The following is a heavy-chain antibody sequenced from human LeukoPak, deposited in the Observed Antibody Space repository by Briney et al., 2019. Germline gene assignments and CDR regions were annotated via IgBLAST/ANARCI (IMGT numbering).Heavy chain of an antibody. D-gene: IGHD6-6*01. CDR3: AKDRDYSSSGASVDY. Sequence: GGSLRLSCAASGFIFDDYAMHWVRQAPGKGLEWVSGISWNSGSIGYADFVKGRFTISRDNAKNSLYLQMNSLRAEDTALYYCAKDRDYSSSGASVDYWGQGTLVTVSS. CDR1: GFIFDDYA. CDR2: ISWNSGSI. V-gene: IGHV3-9*01. J-gene: IGHJ4*02.